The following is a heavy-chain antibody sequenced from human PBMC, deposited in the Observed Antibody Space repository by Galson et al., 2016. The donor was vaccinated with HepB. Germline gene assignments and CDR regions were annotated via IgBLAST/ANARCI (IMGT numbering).Heavy chain of an antibody. CDR1: GFTVSSHY. Sequence: SLRLSCAVSGFTVSSHYMSWVRQAPGTGLEWVSVIYSGGTTDYAVSVKGRFTISRDESKNTLYLQMNSLRGDDTAVYFCARDELRYGMDVWGKGTTVTVSS. D-gene: IGHD4-23*01. CDR3: ARDELRYGMDV. CDR2: IYSGGTT. V-gene: IGHV3-66*02. J-gene: IGHJ6*04.